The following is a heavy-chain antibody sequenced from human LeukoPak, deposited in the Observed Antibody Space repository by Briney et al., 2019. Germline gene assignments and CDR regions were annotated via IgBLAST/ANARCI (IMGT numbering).Heavy chain of an antibody. D-gene: IGHD2-2*01. J-gene: IGHJ6*03. CDR3: ARGLRYCSSTSCYGYYYYYMDV. V-gene: IGHV4-34*01. Sequence: SETLSLTCAVYGGSFSGYYWSWIRQPPGKGLEWIGEINHSGGTNYNPSLKSRVTISVDTSKNQFSLKLSSVTAADSAVYYCARGLRYCSSTSCYGYYYYYMDVWGKGTTVTVSS. CDR2: INHSGGT. CDR1: GGSFSGYY.